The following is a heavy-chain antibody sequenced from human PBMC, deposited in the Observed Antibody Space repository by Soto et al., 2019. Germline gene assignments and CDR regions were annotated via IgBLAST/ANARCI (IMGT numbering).Heavy chain of an antibody. CDR1: GGTFSSYA. V-gene: IGHV1-69*13. D-gene: IGHD2-15*01. Sequence: SVKVSWKASGGTFSSYAINWVRQAPGQGLEWMGGIIPIFGTANYAQKFQGRVTITADESTSTAYMELSSLRSEDTAVYYCARGSGGSSYYYYGMDVWGQGTTVTSP. CDR2: IIPIFGTA. CDR3: ARGSGGSSYYYYGMDV. J-gene: IGHJ6*02.